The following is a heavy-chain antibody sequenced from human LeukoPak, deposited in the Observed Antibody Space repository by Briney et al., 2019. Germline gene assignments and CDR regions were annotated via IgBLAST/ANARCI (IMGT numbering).Heavy chain of an antibody. CDR1: GFTFSGYW. J-gene: IGHJ5*02. D-gene: IGHD2-2*01. V-gene: IGHV3-7*01. CDR2: INQDGSEK. Sequence: GGSQRLSCAASGFTFSGYWMSWVRQAPGKGLEWVANINQDGSEKYYVDSVKGRFTISRDNAKNSLYLQMNSLRAEDTAVYYCARGRRVPAAMGNWFDPWGQGTLVTVSS. CDR3: ARGRRVPAAMGNWFDP.